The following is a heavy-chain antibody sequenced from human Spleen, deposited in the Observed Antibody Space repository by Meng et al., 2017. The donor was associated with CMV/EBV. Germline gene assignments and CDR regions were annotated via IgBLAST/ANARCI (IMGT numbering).Heavy chain of an antibody. CDR3: ARDLRPYQLLIRYYYGMDV. CDR2: IIPIFGTA. D-gene: IGHD2-2*01. CDR1: GGTFSSYA. Sequence: SVKVSCKASGGTFSSYAISWVRQAPGQGLEWMGGIIPIFGTANYAQKFQGRVTITTDESTSTAYMELSSLRSEDTAVYYCARDLRPYQLLIRYYYGMDVWGQGTTVTVSS. V-gene: IGHV1-69*05. J-gene: IGHJ6*02.